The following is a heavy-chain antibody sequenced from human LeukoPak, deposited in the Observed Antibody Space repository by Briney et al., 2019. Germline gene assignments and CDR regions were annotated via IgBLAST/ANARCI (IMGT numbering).Heavy chain of an antibody. CDR3: AGQGLDYYYYGMDV. CDR1: GGSISSYY. V-gene: IGHV4-59*08. D-gene: IGHD6-6*01. CDR2: IYYSGSS. Sequence: SETLSLTCTVSGGSISSYYWSWIRQPPGKGLEWIGYIYYSGSSNYNPSLKSRVTISVDTSENQFSLKLSSVTAADTAVYYCAGQGLDYYYYGMDVWGQGTTVTVSS. J-gene: IGHJ6*02.